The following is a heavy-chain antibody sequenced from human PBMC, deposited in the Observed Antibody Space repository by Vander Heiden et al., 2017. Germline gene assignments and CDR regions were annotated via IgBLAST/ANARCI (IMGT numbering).Heavy chain of an antibody. CDR2: ISDDGQNK. CDR3: ARSAVAGNY. D-gene: IGHD6-19*01. J-gene: IGHJ4*02. Sequence: QVHLVASGGGGVQPGRSLRLSCVASASSFTNYTMHWVRQAPGKGLEWVAAISDDGQNKYYADSVKGRFSISRDNSKNTLYLDVSSLRREDTAMYYCARSAVAGNYWGQGTMVTVSA. CDR1: ASSFTNYT. V-gene: IGHV3-30*04.